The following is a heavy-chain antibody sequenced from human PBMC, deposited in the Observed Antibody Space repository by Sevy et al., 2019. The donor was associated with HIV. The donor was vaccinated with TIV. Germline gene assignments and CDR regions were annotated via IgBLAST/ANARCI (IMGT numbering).Heavy chain of an antibody. CDR3: AKEGFGYNYDSSGNLDY. D-gene: IGHD3-22*01. Sequence: GESLKISCGVSGFTFSSYAMSWVRQALGKGLEWVSGISGSGGSTYYADSVKGRFTISRDNSKNTLYLQMTSLRAEDTAVYYCAKEGFGYNYDSSGNLDYWGQGTLVTVS. CDR2: ISGSGGST. J-gene: IGHJ4*02. CDR1: GFTFSSYA. V-gene: IGHV3-23*01.